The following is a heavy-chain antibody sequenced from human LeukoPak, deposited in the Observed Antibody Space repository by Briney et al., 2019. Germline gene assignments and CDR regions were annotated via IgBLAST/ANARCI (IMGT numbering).Heavy chain of an antibody. J-gene: IGHJ6*04. Sequence: PQTLSLTCTVSGGSISSGDYYCGWIRHPPGRGLEWLGYIYYSGSTYYNPSLKSRVTISVDTSKNQFSLKLSSVTAADTAVYYCARGENHYYGMDVWGKGTTVTVSS. CDR3: ARGENHYYGMDV. CDR2: IYYSGST. V-gene: IGHV4-30-4*01. CDR1: GGSISSGDYY.